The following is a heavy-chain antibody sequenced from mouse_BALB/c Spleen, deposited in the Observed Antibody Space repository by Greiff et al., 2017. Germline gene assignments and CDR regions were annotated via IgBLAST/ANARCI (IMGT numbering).Heavy chain of an antibody. CDR1: GFTFSSFG. CDR2: ISSGSSTI. J-gene: IGHJ4*01. D-gene: IGHD1-2*01. Sequence: EVKVVESGGGLVQPGGSRKLSCAASGFTFSSFGMHWVRQAPGKGLEWVAYISSGSSTIYYADTVKGRFTISRDNPKNTLFLQMTSLRSEDTAMYYCARKGDFTTAGAMDYWGQGTSVTVSS. CDR3: ARKGDFTTAGAMDY. V-gene: IGHV5-17*02.